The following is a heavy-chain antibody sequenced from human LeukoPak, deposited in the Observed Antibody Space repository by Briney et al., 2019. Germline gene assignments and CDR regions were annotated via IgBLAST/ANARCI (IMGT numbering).Heavy chain of an antibody. CDR3: ARASRNYDSSGLWCFDY. D-gene: IGHD3-22*01. CDR2: IYYSGST. J-gene: IGHJ4*02. CDR1: GGSISSYY. V-gene: IGHV4-59*01. Sequence: SETLSLTCTVSGGSISSYYWSWIRQPPGKGLEWIGYIYYSGSTNYNPSLKSRVTISVDTSKNQFSLKLSSVTAADTAVYYCARASRNYDSSGLWCFDYWGQGTLVTVSS.